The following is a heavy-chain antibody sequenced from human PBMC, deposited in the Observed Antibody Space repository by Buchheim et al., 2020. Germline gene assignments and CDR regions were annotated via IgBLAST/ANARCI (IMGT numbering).Heavy chain of an antibody. J-gene: IGHJ4*02. CDR2: ISYDGSNK. CDR3: AGGLTVDY. CDR1: GFTFSSYG. V-gene: IGHV3-30*03. D-gene: IGHD3-9*01. Sequence: QVQLVESGGGVVQPGRSLRLSCAASGFTFSSYGMHWVRQAPGKGLEWVAVISYDGSNKYYADSVKGRFTISRDNSKNTLYLQMNSLRAEDTAVYYCAGGLTVDYWGQGTL.